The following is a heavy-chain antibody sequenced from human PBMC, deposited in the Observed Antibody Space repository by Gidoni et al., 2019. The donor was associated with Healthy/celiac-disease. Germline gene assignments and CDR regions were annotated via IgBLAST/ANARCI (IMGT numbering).Heavy chain of an antibody. CDR1: GGSFSGYY. CDR2: INHSGST. Sequence: QVQLQQWCAGLLKPSETLSLTCAVYGGSFSGYYWSWIRQPPGKGLEWIGEINHSGSTNYNPSLKSRVTISVDTSKNQFSRKLSSVTAADTAVYYCARGRATGTTYDYWGQGTLVTVSS. V-gene: IGHV4-34*01. J-gene: IGHJ4*02. D-gene: IGHD1-1*01. CDR3: ARGRATGTTYDY.